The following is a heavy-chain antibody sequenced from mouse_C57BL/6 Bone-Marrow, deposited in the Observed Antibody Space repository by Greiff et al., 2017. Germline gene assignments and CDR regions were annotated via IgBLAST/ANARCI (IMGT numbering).Heavy chain of an antibody. CDR1: GYAFSSSW. CDR3: ARRGRGAMDY. J-gene: IGHJ4*01. CDR2: IYPGDGDT. V-gene: IGHV1-82*01. Sequence: VQLQQSGPELVKPGASVKISCKASGYAFSSSWMNWVKQRPGKGLEWIGRIYPGDGDTNYNGKFKGKATLTADKSSSTAYMQLSSLTSEDSAVYFCARRGRGAMDYWGQGTPGTVSP.